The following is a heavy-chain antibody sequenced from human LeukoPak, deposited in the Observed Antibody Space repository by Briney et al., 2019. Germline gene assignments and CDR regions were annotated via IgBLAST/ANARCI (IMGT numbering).Heavy chain of an antibody. CDR2: ISAYNGNT. J-gene: IGHJ4*02. Sequence: ASVKVSCKASGYTFTSYDINWVRQATGQGLEWMGWISAYNGNTNYAQKLQGRVTMTTDTSTSTAYMELRSLRSDDTAVYYCARDPLLTFDYWGQGTLVTVSS. CDR3: ARDPLLTFDY. V-gene: IGHV1-18*01. D-gene: IGHD2-15*01. CDR1: GYTFTSYD.